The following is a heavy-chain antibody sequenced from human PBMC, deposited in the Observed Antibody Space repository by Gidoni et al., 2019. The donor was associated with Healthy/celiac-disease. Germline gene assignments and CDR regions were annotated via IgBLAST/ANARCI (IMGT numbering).Heavy chain of an antibody. CDR3: ARDLPTYCSGGSCYSRLTAHGMDV. CDR1: GGTFSSYA. CDR2: IIPILGIA. V-gene: IGHV1-69*04. D-gene: IGHD2-15*01. J-gene: IGHJ6*02. Sequence: QVQLVQSGAEVKKPGSSVKVSCKASGGTFSSYAISWGRQAPGQGLEWMGRIIPILGIANYAQKFQGRVTITADKSTSTAYMELSSLRSEDTAVYYCARDLPTYCSGGSCYSRLTAHGMDVWGQGTTVTVSS.